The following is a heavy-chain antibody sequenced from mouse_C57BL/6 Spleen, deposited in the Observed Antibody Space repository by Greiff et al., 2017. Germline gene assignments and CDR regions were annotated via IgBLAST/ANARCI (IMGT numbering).Heavy chain of an antibody. Sequence: LVESGAELVKPGASVKMSCKASGYTFTTYPIEWMKQNHGKSLEWIGNFHPYNDDTKYNEKFKGKATLTVEKSSSTVYLELSRLTSDDSAVYYCARRGGLLGAWFAYWGQGTLVTVSA. CDR3: ARRGGLLGAWFAY. V-gene: IGHV1-47*01. CDR2: FHPYNDDT. D-gene: IGHD2-3*01. J-gene: IGHJ3*01. CDR1: GYTFTTYP.